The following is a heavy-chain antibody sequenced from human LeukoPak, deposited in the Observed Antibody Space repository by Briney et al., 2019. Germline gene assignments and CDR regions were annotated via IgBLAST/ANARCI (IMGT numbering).Heavy chain of an antibody. CDR3: AIFDFLFGEIDNWFDP. Sequence: GESLKISCQGSGYNFISYWIGWVRQMPGKGLEWMGIIYPGDSETKYSPSFQGQVTISVDKSINTAYLQWSSLQAADTAMYYCAIFDFLFGEIDNWFDPWGQGTQVTVSS. D-gene: IGHD3-16*01. CDR1: GYNFISYW. CDR2: IYPGDSET. V-gene: IGHV5-51*01. J-gene: IGHJ5*02.